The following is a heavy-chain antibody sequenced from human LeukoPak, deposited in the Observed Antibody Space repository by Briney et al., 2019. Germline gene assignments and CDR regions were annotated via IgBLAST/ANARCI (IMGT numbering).Heavy chain of an antibody. J-gene: IGHJ4*02. D-gene: IGHD3-22*01. V-gene: IGHV1-69*04. CDR3: ASLGEYDSSGYRL. CDR1: GGTFSSYA. CDR2: IIPILGIA. Sequence: GASVKVSCKASGGTFSSYAISWVRQAPGQGLEWMGRIIPILGIANYAQKFQGRVTITADKSTSTAYMELSSLRSEDTAVYYCASLGEYDSSGYRLWGQGTLVNVSS.